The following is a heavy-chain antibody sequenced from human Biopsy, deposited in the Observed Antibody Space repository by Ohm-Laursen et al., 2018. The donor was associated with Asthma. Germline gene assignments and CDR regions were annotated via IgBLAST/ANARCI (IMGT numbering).Heavy chain of an antibody. CDR3: ARTYYDFLTGQVKDVFGV. D-gene: IGHD3-9*01. Sequence: ASVKVSCKASGSHLISFAIHWVRQAPGQRLEWMGWVNTGNGDTKYSQKFQGRVTITRDTSASTAYMELRSLRSEDTATYYCARTYYDFLTGQVKDVFGVWGQGTMVTVSS. V-gene: IGHV1-3*04. CDR2: VNTGNGDT. CDR1: GSHLISFA. J-gene: IGHJ3*01.